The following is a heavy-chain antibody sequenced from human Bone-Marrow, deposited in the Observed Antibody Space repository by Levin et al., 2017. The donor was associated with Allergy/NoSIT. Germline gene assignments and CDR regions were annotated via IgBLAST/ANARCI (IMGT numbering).Heavy chain of an antibody. J-gene: IGHJ4*02. Sequence: SETLSLTCTVSGDSISSNSYWSWIRQYPGKGLEWIGYIYSSASTYYNPSLESRVTISVDTSKNQFSLKLSSVTAADTAVYYCARLLAELSRIESWGQGTLVTVSS. V-gene: IGHV4-31*03. CDR1: GDSISSNSY. CDR3: ARLLAELSRIES. D-gene: IGHD3-16*02. CDR2: IYSSAST.